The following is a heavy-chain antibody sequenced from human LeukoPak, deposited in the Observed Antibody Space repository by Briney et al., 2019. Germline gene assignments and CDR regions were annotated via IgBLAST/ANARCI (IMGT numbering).Heavy chain of an antibody. D-gene: IGHD3-22*01. CDR3: ARDSSGYFHWFDP. J-gene: IGHJ5*02. CDR2: ISSSGSRI. CDR1: GFTFSSYE. V-gene: IGHV3-48*03. Sequence: GGSLRLSCAASGFTFSSYEMNWGRQGPGKGLEWGSYISSSGSRIYYADSVKGRFTISRDNAKTSLYLQMNSLRAEDTAVYYCARDSSGYFHWFDPWGQGTLVTVSS.